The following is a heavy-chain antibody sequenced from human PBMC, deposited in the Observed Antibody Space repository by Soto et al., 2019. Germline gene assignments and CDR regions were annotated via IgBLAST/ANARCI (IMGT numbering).Heavy chain of an antibody. CDR1: GFTFSSYA. J-gene: IGHJ4*02. CDR2: ISGSGGST. Sequence: GGSLRLSCAASGFTFSSYAMSWVRQAPGKGLEWVSAISGSGGSTYYADSVKGRFTISRDNSKNTLYLQMNSLRDEDTAVYYCEKIFRPPVDCWGQGTLVTVSS. CDR3: EKIFRPPVDC. V-gene: IGHV3-23*01.